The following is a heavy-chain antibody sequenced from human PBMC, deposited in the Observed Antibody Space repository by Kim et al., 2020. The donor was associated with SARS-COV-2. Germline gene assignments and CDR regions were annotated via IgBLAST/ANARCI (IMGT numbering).Heavy chain of an antibody. V-gene: IGHV6-1*01. CDR2: TYYRSKWYN. CDR3: ARVPGGYCSSTSCYVTFDYYYYGMDV. CDR1: GDSVSSNSAA. D-gene: IGHD2-2*01. J-gene: IGHJ6*02. Sequence: SQTLSLTCAISGDSVSSNSAAWNWIRQSPSRGLEWLGRTYYRSKWYNDYAVSVKSRITINPDTSKNQFSLQLNSVTPEDTAVYYCARVPGGYCSSTSCYVTFDYYYYGMDVWGPGTTVTVSS.